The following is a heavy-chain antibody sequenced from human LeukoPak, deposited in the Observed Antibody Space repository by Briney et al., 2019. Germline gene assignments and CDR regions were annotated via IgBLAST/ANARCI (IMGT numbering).Heavy chain of an antibody. V-gene: IGHV4-59*01. D-gene: IGHD3-10*01. Sequence: PSETLSLTCTVSGDSISSYYWSWIRQPPGKGLEWIGYIYYSGCTNYNPSLKSRVTISVDASKNQFSLKLSSVTAADTAVYYCAKFTMVRGVTRVNAFDIWGQGTMVTVSS. J-gene: IGHJ3*02. CDR1: GDSISSYY. CDR2: IYYSGCT. CDR3: AKFTMVRGVTRVNAFDI.